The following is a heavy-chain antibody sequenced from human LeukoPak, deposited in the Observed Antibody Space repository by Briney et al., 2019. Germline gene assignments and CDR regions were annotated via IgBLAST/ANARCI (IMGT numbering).Heavy chain of an antibody. D-gene: IGHD2-15*01. CDR3: ARGDGYCGGXNCXSYFDS. CDR1: GFTFSHFW. CDR2: IKKTGSET. Sequence: GGSLRLSCAASGFTFSHFWMSWVRQAPGKGLEWVAYIKKTGSETYYVDSVKGRFTITRDNTRNSLFLQMYSLRAEDTAVYFCARGDGYCGGXNCXSYFDSWGQGTLVTVSS. V-gene: IGHV3-7*01. J-gene: IGHJ4*02.